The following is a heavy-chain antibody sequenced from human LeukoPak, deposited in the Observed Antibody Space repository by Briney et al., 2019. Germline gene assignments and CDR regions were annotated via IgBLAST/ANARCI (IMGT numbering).Heavy chain of an antibody. V-gene: IGHV3-21*01. CDR2: ISSSSSYI. D-gene: IGHD4-17*01. J-gene: IGHJ4*02. CDR1: GFTFSSYS. CDR3: ARARTTVTTVPINY. Sequence: GGSLRLSCAASGFTFSSYSMNWVRQAPGKGLEWDSSISSSSSYIYYADSVKGRFTISRDNAKNSLYLQMNSLRAEDTAVYYCARARTTVTTVPINYWGQGTLVTVPS.